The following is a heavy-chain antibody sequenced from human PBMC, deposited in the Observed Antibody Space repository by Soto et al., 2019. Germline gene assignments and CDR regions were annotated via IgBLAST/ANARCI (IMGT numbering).Heavy chain of an antibody. J-gene: IGHJ4*02. Sequence: PSETLSLTCAVSGGSISSSNWWSWVRQPPGKGLEWIGEIYHSGSTNYNPSLKSRVTISVDKSKNQFSLKLSSVTAADTAVYYCARAAMGESSLPFDYWGQGTLVTVSS. CDR1: GGSISSSNW. CDR3: ARAAMGESSLPFDY. CDR2: IYHSGST. V-gene: IGHV4-4*02. D-gene: IGHD3-16*01.